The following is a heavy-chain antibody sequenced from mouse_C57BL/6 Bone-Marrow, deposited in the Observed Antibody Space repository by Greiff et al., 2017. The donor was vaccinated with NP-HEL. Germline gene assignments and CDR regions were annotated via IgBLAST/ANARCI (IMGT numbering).Heavy chain of an antibody. Sequence: EVQLVESGGGLVKPGGSLKLSCAASGFTFSSYAMSWVRQTPEKRLEWVATISDGGSYTYYPDNVKGRFTISRDNAKNNLYLQMSHLKSEDTAMYSCARDSRTMFFDYWGQGTTLTVSS. D-gene: IGHD3-1*01. J-gene: IGHJ2*01. V-gene: IGHV5-4*01. CDR3: ARDSRTMFFDY. CDR2: ISDGGSYT. CDR1: GFTFSSYA.